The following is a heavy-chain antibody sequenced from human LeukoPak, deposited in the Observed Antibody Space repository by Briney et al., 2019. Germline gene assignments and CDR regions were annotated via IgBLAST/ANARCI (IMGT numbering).Heavy chain of an antibody. CDR3: ARYPYCGGDCPAYYYGMDV. D-gene: IGHD2-21*02. V-gene: IGHV4-59*01. J-gene: IGHJ6*02. Sequence: SSETLSLTCTVSGGSISSYYWSWIRQPPGRGLEWIGYIYYSGSTNYNPSLKSRVTISVDTSKNQFSLKLSSVTAADTAVYYCARYPYCGGDCPAYYYGMDVWGQGTTVTVSS. CDR1: GGSISSYY. CDR2: IYYSGST.